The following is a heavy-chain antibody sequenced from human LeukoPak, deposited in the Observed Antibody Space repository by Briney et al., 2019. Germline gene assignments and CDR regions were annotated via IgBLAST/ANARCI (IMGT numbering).Heavy chain of an antibody. V-gene: IGHV3-13*01. CDR1: GFTFSSYD. J-gene: IGHJ4*02. Sequence: GGSLRLSFAASGFTFSSYDMHWVRQATGKGLEGVSAIGSAGDTYYPGSVKGRFTISRENDKTSLYLQINSLRAGDTAVYYCARSPGSGWSWFDYWGQETLVTVSS. D-gene: IGHD6-19*01. CDR3: ARSPGSGWSWFDY. CDR2: IGSAGDT.